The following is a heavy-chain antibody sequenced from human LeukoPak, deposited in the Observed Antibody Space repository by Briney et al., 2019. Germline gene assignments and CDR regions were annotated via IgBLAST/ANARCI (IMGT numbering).Heavy chain of an antibody. CDR1: GGTFISYA. CDR3: ATLRSVDGYKVN. CDR2: IIPIFGTA. D-gene: IGHD5-24*01. J-gene: IGHJ4*02. V-gene: IGHV1-69*13. Sequence: SVKVSCKASGGTFISYAISWVRQAPGQGLEWMGGIIPIFGTANYAQKSQGRVTITADESTSTAYMELSSLRSEDTAVYYCATLRSVDGYKVNWGQGTLVTVSS.